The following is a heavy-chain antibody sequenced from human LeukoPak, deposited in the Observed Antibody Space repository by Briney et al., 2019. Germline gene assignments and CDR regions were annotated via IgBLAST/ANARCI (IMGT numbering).Heavy chain of an antibody. CDR3: ARCLAVTPLYYYYMDV. D-gene: IGHD4-23*01. CDR2: IIPIFGTA. J-gene: IGHJ6*03. Sequence: ASVKVSCKASGGTFSSYAISWVRQAPGQGLEWMGGIIPIFGTANYAQKFQGRVTITTDESTSTAYMELSSLRSEDTAVYYCARCLAVTPLYYYYMDVWGKGTTVTVSS. CDR1: GGTFSSYA. V-gene: IGHV1-69*05.